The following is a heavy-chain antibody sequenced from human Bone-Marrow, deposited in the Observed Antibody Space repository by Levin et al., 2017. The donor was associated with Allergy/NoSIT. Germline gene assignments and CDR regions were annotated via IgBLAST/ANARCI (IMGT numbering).Heavy chain of an antibody. V-gene: IGHV3-30*18. CDR1: GFTLSSYG. CDR2: ISYDGTNK. CDR3: AKDQRGGYCSSSSCYLAMDV. D-gene: IGHD2-2*01. J-gene: IGHJ6*02. Sequence: AGESLKISCAASGFTLSSYGMHWVRQAPGKGLEWVAVISYDGTNKYYADSVKGRFTISRDNSKNTLYLQMNSLRPEDTAVYYCAKDQRGGYCSSSSCYLAMDVWGQGITVTVSS.